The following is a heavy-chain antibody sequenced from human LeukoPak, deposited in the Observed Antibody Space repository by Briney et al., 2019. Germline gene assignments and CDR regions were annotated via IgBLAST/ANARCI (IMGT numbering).Heavy chain of an antibody. Sequence: PGGSLRLSCAASGFTFSSYAMSWVRQAPGKGLEWVSVISGSDGSTYYADSVKGRFTISRDNSKNTLYLQMNSLRAEDTAVYYCAKDSPGYSVWRDYWGQGTLVTVSS. CDR1: GFTFSSYA. V-gene: IGHV3-23*01. CDR2: ISGSDGST. J-gene: IGHJ4*02. CDR3: AKDSPGYSVWRDY. D-gene: IGHD3-16*01.